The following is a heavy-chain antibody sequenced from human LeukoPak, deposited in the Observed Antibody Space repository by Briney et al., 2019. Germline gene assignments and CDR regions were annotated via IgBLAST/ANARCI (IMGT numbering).Heavy chain of an antibody. V-gene: IGHV3-7*01. CDR3: VRDGGVSGYDLLDY. CDR2: INQDGSEE. CDR1: GFTFSHYW. Sequence: PGGSLRLSCAASGFTFSHYWMTWVRQAPGKGLEWVAQINQDGSEEYYMDSVKARFTISRDNAKNSVFLQMNSLRAEDTAAYYCVRDGGVSGYDLLDYWGQGTLVTVSP. J-gene: IGHJ4*02. D-gene: IGHD5-12*01.